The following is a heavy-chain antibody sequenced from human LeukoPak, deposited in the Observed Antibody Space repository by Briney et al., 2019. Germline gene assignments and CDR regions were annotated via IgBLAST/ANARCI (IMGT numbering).Heavy chain of an antibody. V-gene: IGHV3-7*01. Sequence: PGGSLRLSCAAPGFTFTRYWMAWVRQAPGKGLEWVANIKQDGNEQYHVDSVRGRFTMSRDNTKNIVFLQMDSLRVEDTAVYYCARVSRSGYYGEYWGQGTTVTVSS. J-gene: IGHJ4*02. D-gene: IGHD3-3*01. CDR3: ARVSRSGYYGEY. CDR1: GFTFTRYW. CDR2: IKQDGNEQ.